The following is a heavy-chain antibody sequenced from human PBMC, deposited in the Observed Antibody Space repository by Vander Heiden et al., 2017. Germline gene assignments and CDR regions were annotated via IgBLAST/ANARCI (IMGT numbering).Heavy chain of an antibody. CDR2: IEQDGSET. V-gene: IGHV3-7*01. Sequence: EVQLVESGGGLVQSGGSLRLSCAASGFTFRRSWMSWVRQAPGKGLEWVANIEQDGSETYYVGSVKGRFTISRDNARNSLYLQMNSLRVEDTAVYYCARDSEVRGSPEFDYWGQGTLVTVSS. CDR3: ARDSEVRGSPEFDY. J-gene: IGHJ4*02. CDR1: GFTFRRSW. D-gene: IGHD3-10*01.